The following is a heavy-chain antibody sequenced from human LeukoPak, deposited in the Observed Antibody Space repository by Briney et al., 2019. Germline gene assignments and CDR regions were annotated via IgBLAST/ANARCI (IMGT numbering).Heavy chain of an antibody. CDR1: GDSIPNYY. J-gene: IGHJ4*02. D-gene: IGHD3-22*01. V-gene: IGHV4-59*01. CDR2: ISNSGST. CDR3: ARVGMGDSSEDVLGFDY. Sequence: SETLSLTCTVSGDSIPNYYWSWIRQPPGKGLEWIGYISNSGSTNYNPSLKSRVTISVGMSKNQFSLKLSSVTAADTAVYHCARVGMGDSSEDVLGFDYWGQGTLVTVSS.